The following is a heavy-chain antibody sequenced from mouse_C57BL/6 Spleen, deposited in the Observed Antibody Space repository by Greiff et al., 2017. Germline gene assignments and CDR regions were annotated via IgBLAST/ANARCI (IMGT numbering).Heavy chain of an antibody. V-gene: IGHV5-6*01. CDR3: ARHEDYDVEDYYAMDY. Sequence: EVQGVESGGDLVKPGGSLKLSCAASGFTFSSYGMSWVRQTPDKRLEWVATISSGGSYTYYPDSVTGRFTISRDNAKNTLYLQMSSLKSEDTPMYYCARHEDYDVEDYYAMDYWGQGTSVTVSS. J-gene: IGHJ4*01. CDR2: ISSGGSYT. D-gene: IGHD2-4*01. CDR1: GFTFSSYG.